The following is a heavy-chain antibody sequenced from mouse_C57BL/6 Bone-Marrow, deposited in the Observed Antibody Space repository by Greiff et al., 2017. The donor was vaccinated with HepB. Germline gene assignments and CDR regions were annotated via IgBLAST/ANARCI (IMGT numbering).Heavy chain of an antibody. V-gene: IGHV1-18*01. Sequence: VQLQQSGPELVKPGASVKIPCKASGYTFTDYNMDWVKQSHGKSLEWIGDINPNNGGTIYNQKFKGKATLTVDKSSSTAYMELRSLTSEDTAVYYCARHGGYHGGFAYWGQGTLVTVSA. D-gene: IGHD2-3*01. J-gene: IGHJ3*01. CDR2: INPNNGGT. CDR3: ARHGGYHGGFAY. CDR1: GYTFTDYN.